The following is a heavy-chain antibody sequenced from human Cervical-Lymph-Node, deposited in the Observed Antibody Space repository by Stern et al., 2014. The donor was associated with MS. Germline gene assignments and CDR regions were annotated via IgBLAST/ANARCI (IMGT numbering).Heavy chain of an antibody. CDR1: GFTFSDYY. CDR3: ALGGLLYFDY. D-gene: IGHD2-21*02. J-gene: IGHJ4*02. Sequence: VQLVESGGGLVKPGGSLRLSCAASGFTFSDYYMTWIRQAPGKGLEWVSYISSSGDTIYYADSVKGRFTISRDNAKNSLHLQMIGLKTEDTAVYYCALGGLLYFDYWGQGTLVTVSS. CDR2: ISSSGDTI. V-gene: IGHV3-11*01.